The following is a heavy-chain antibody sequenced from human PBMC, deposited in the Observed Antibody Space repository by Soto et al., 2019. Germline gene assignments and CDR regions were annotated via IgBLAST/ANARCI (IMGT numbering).Heavy chain of an antibody. V-gene: IGHV3-30*18. D-gene: IGHD3-3*01. CDR1: GFTFSSYG. CDR2: ISYDGSNK. CDR3: AKDLGGRYYDFWSGYYTDYYYGMDV. Sequence: TGGSLSLSCAASGFTFSSYGMHWVRQAPGKGLEWVAVISYDGSNKYYADSVKGRFTISRDNSKNTLYLQMNSPRAEDTAVYYCAKDLGGRYYDFWSGYYTDYYYGMDVWGQGTTVTVSS. J-gene: IGHJ6*02.